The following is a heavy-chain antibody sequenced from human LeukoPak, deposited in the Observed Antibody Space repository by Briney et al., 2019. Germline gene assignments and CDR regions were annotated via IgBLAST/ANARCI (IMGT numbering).Heavy chain of an antibody. Sequence: SETLSLTCAAYGGSFSGYYWNWIRQPPGKGLEWIGAINHSESTNYNPSLKSRVIISVDTNKNQFSLKLSNMAGADTAAYYCAGGVEATCQVPFDIWGQGTIVIVSS. V-gene: IGHV4-34*01. CDR1: GGSFSGYY. CDR2: INHSEST. J-gene: IGHJ3*02. D-gene: IGHD1-26*01. CDR3: AGGVEATCQVPFDI.